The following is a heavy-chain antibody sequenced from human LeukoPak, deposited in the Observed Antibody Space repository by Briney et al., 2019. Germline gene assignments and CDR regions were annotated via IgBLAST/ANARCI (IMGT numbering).Heavy chain of an antibody. V-gene: IGHV4-59*01. CDR1: GGSISSYY. CDR3: TRSRGRAATIYYYDH. Sequence: SETLSLTCTVSGGSISSYYWSWIRQPPGKGLEWIGYIYYSGSTNYNPSLKSRVTISVDTSKNQFSLKLSSVTAADTAVYYCTRSRGRAATIYYYDHWGQGTLVTVSS. CDR2: IYYSGST. D-gene: IGHD2/OR15-2a*01. J-gene: IGHJ4*02.